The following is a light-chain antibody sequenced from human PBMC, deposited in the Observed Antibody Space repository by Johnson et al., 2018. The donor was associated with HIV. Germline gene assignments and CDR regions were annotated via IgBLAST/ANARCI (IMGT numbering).Light chain of an antibody. Sequence: QSVLTQPPSVSAAPGQKVTISCSGSRSNIGNNYVSWYQQFPGTAPKLLISNNDNRPSGIPDRFSGSRSGTSATLGITGLQTGDEADYYCGTWDSSLSAYVFGTGTKVTV. V-gene: IGLV1-51*01. J-gene: IGLJ1*01. CDR1: RSNIGNNY. CDR2: NND. CDR3: GTWDSSLSAYV.